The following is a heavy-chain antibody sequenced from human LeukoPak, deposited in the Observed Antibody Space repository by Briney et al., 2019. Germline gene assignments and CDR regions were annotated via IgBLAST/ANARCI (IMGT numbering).Heavy chain of an antibody. D-gene: IGHD3-3*01. CDR1: GGSISSSSYY. J-gene: IGHJ4*02. Sequence: SETLSLTCTVSGGSISSSSYYWGWIRQPPGKGLEWIGSIYYSGSTYYNPSLKSRVTISEDTSKNQFSLRLSSVTPADTAVYYCARGGYDSDFDYWGQGTLVTVSS. CDR2: IYYSGST. CDR3: ARGGYDSDFDY. V-gene: IGHV4-39*07.